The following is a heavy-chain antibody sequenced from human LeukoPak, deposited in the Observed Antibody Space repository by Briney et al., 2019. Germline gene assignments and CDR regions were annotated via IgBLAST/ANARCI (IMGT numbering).Heavy chain of an antibody. D-gene: IGHD2-2*01. CDR1: GYTFTDYY. Sequence: ASVKVSCRASGYTFTDYYIHWVRQAPGQGLEWMGWINPDNGGTNYAQKFQGRVTMTRDTSIRTVYMDLSRLRSDGTAVFYCTREARVGNWFDPWGQGTQVTVSS. CDR2: INPDNGGT. CDR3: TREARVGNWFDP. J-gene: IGHJ5*02. V-gene: IGHV1-2*02.